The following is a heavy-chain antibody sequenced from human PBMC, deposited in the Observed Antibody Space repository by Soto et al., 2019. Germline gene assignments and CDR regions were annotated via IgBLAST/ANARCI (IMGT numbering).Heavy chain of an antibody. V-gene: IGHV3-30-3*01. CDR2: ITYDGSNE. CDR1: GFTFRTYA. Sequence: GGSLRLSCAASGFTFRTYAMHWVRQAPGKGLELVAAITYDGSNEFYADSVKGRFTISRDNSRNTLFLQMNSLRGEDTAVYYCARDFCPVPTCYDFWGQAVLVNVSS. J-gene: IGHJ4*02. CDR3: ARDFCPVPTCYDF. D-gene: IGHD2-2*01.